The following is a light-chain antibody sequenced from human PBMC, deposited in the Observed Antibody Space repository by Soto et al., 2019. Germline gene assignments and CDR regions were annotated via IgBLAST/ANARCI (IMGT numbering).Light chain of an antibody. V-gene: IGLV2-14*01. CDR2: DVS. CDR1: SSDVGSYNY. CDR3: SSYTSSSTLEVV. J-gene: IGLJ2*01. Sequence: SVLTQPASVSGSPGQSITISCTGTSSDVGSYNYVSWYQQHPDKAPKLIIYDVSNRPSGVSYRFSGSKSGNTASLTISGLQAEDEADYYCSSYTSSSTLEVVFGGGTKLTVL.